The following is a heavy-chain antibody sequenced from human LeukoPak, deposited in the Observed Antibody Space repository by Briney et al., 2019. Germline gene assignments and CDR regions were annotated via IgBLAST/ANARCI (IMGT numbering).Heavy chain of an antibody. CDR1: GFTFSYYY. CDR2: IGSTGSYT. CDR3: ARLNTIYYGSGSYFPRYNFDY. Sequence: PGGSLRLSCAASGFTFSYYYMRWIRQAPGKGLEWVSYIGSTGSYTNYADSVKGRFTISRDNAKNSLYLQMNSLRAEDTAVYYCARLNTIYYGSGSYFPRYNFDYWGQGTLVTVSS. J-gene: IGHJ4*02. V-gene: IGHV3-11*03. D-gene: IGHD3-10*01.